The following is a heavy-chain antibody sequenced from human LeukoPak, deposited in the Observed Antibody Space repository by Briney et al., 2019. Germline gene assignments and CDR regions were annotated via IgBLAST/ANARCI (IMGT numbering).Heavy chain of an antibody. CDR3: ARTRADDY. D-gene: IGHD4/OR15-4a*01. CDR2: IKQDGSEK. Sequence: GGSLRLSCAASGFTFSSHWMNWVRQAPGKGLEWVANIKQDGSEKYYVDSVKGRFTISRDNAKNSLYLQMNSLRAEDTAVYYCARTRADDYWGQGTLVTVSS. J-gene: IGHJ4*02. V-gene: IGHV3-7*01. CDR1: GFTFSSHW.